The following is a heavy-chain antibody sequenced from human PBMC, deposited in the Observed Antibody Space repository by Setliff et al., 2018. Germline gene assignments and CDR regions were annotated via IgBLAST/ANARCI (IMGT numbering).Heavy chain of an antibody. V-gene: IGHV1-69*05. D-gene: IGHD6-6*01. Sequence: SVKVSCKASGGTFSSYGISWVRQAPGQGLEWMGGTIPMFGSTKYAQKFQGRVTITTDESTSTAYMELSSLRSEDTAVYYCAREGVDSRSSTDYRYYMDVWGKGTTDTVSS. J-gene: IGHJ6*03. CDR3: AREGVDSRSSTDYRYYMDV. CDR1: GGTFSSYG. CDR2: TIPMFGST.